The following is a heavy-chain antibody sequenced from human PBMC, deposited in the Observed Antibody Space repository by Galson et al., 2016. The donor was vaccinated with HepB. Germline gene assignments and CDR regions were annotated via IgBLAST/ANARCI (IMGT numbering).Heavy chain of an antibody. D-gene: IGHD5-24*01. Sequence: SLRLSCAASGFTFSSYWMHWVRKAPGKGLVWVSRINSVGSSTSYADSVKGRFTISRDNAKNTLFLQMNSLRAEDTAVYYCARELVEMATITWGGYYYYYYGMDVWGQGTTVTVSS. V-gene: IGHV3-74*01. CDR1: GFTFSSYW. CDR3: ARELVEMATITWGGYYYYYYGMDV. CDR2: INSVGSST. J-gene: IGHJ6*02.